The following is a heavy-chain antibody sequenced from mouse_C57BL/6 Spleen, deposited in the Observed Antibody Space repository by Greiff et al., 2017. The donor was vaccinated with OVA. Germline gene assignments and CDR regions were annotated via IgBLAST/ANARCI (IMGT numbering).Heavy chain of an antibody. CDR1: GFNIKDYY. D-gene: IGHD3-2*02. J-gene: IGHJ3*01. CDR2: IDPEDGET. CDR3: ALGDSSGYWFAY. V-gene: IGHV14-2*01. Sequence: VQLKESGAELVKPGASVKLSCTASGFNIKDYYMHWVKQRTEQGLEWIGRIDPEDGETKYAPKFQGKATITADTSSNTAYLQLSSLTSEDTAVYYCALGDSSGYWFAYWGQGTLVTVSA.